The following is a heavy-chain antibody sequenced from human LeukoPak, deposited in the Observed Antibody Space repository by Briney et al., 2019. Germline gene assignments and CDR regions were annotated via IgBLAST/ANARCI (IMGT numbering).Heavy chain of an antibody. Sequence: ASVNVSCKASGYTFTGYYMHWVRQAPGQGLKGMGWINPNSGGTNYAQKFQGRVNMTRDTSISTAYMELSRLRSDDTAVYYCARDLPAVTHRAAFDIWGQGTMVTVSS. J-gene: IGHJ3*02. D-gene: IGHD4-17*01. CDR3: ARDLPAVTHRAAFDI. CDR2: INPNSGGT. CDR1: GYTFTGYY. V-gene: IGHV1-2*02.